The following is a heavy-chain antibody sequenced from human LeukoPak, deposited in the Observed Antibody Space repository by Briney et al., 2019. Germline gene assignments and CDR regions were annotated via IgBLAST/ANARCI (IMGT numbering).Heavy chain of an antibody. CDR3: ARSDGYGLVGI. CDR1: GVSISSGSNY. CDR2: IYSSGST. J-gene: IGHJ3*02. D-gene: IGHD3-10*01. V-gene: IGHV4-39*07. Sequence: PSETLSLTCSVSGVSISSGSNYWGLIRQPPGKTLEWIGSIYSSGSTHYNPSLKSRVIILIDTAKNHFSLNLSSVTAADTAVYYCARSDGYGLVGIWGQGTMVTVSS.